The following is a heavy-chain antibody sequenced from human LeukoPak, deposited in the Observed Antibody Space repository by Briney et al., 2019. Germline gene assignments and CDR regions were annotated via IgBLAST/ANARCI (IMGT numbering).Heavy chain of an antibody. CDR2: INWNGGST. Sequence: PGGSLRLSCAASGFTFDDYGMSWVRQAPGKGLEWVSGINWNGGSTGYADSVKGRFTISRDNAKNSLFLQMNSLRVEDTALYYCARDGTRIAASGPGYWGQGTLVTVSS. CDR3: ARDGTRIAASGPGY. CDR1: GFTFDDYG. D-gene: IGHD6-6*01. V-gene: IGHV3-20*04. J-gene: IGHJ4*02.